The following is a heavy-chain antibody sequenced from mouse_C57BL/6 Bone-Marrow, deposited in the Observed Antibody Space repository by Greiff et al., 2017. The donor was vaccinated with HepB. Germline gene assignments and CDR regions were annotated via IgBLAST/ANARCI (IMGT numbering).Heavy chain of an antibody. V-gene: IGHV1-55*01. CDR3: ARNEYYYGSRYLAY. CDR1: GYTFTSYW. Sequence: VQLQQPGAELVKPGASVKMSCKASGYTFTSYWITWVKQRPGQGLEWIGDIYPGSGSTNYNEKFKSKATLTVDTSSSTAYMQLSSLTSEDSAVYYCARNEYYYGSRYLAYWGQGTLVTVSA. D-gene: IGHD1-1*01. J-gene: IGHJ3*01. CDR2: IYPGSGST.